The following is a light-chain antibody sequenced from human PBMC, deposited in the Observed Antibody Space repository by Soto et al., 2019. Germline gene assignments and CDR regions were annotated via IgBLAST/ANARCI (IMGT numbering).Light chain of an antibody. Sequence: DIQMTQSPSSLSASVGDRVTITCRASQSITTYLNWYQQTSGEAPKLLIYAAARLQTGVPSRFSGSGSGPDVTLTISSLQPEDFATYYCQQAYGAPPTFGQGTKVEIK. V-gene: IGKV1-39*01. CDR2: AAA. J-gene: IGKJ1*01. CDR3: QQAYGAPPT. CDR1: QSITTY.